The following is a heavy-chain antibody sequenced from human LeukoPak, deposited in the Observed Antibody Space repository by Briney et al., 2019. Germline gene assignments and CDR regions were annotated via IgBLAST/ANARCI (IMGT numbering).Heavy chain of an antibody. CDR2: MNPNSGNT. V-gene: IGHV1-8*03. D-gene: IGHD6-13*01. J-gene: IGHJ4*02. CDR3: ARAAAPKIAYLGGWFCNDY. Sequence: GASVKVSCKASGYTFTSYDINWVRQATGQGLEWMGWMNPNSGNTGYAQKFQGRVTITRNTSISTAYMELRSLRSDDTAVYYCARAAAPKIAYLGGWFCNDYWGQGTLVTVSS. CDR1: GYTFTSYD.